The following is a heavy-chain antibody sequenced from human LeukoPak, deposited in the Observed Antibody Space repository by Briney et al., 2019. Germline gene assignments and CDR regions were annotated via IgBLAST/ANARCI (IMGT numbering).Heavy chain of an antibody. Sequence: SETLSLTCTVSGGSISSHYWSWIRQPPGKGLEWIGYIYYSGSTNYNPSLKSRVTISVDTSKNQFSLKLSSVTAADTAVYYRARELQYDYFDYWGQGTLVTVSS. CDR2: IYYSGST. CDR3: ARELQYDYFDY. D-gene: IGHD5-24*01. V-gene: IGHV4-59*11. CDR1: GGSISSHY. J-gene: IGHJ4*02.